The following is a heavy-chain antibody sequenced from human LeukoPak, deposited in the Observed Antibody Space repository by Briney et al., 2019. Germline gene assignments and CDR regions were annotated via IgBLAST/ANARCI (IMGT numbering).Heavy chain of an antibody. Sequence: GGSLRLSCAASGFTFRSYWMHWVRQAPGKGLVWVSRINRDGSSTNYADSVKGRFTISRDNAKNTLYLQMNSLRAEDTAVYYCVRDDSSHFDYWGQGALVTASS. D-gene: IGHD6-13*01. J-gene: IGHJ4*02. CDR2: INRDGSST. V-gene: IGHV3-74*01. CDR3: VRDDSSHFDY. CDR1: GFTFRSYW.